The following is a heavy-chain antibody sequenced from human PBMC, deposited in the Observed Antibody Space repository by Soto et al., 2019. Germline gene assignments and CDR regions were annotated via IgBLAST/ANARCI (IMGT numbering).Heavy chain of an antibody. CDR2: ITSSSDTI. D-gene: IGHD3-22*01. CDR1: GFTFSSFD. CDR3: ARVVVVIPPGYYYAMDV. J-gene: IGHJ6*02. Sequence: PGGSLRLSCAASGFTFSSFDMNWVRQAPGRGLEWVAYITSSSDTIYYSDSVKGRFTISRDNGKNSLFLQMNSLRDEDTAVYYCARVVVVIPPGYYYAMDVWGQGTTLTVSS. V-gene: IGHV3-48*02.